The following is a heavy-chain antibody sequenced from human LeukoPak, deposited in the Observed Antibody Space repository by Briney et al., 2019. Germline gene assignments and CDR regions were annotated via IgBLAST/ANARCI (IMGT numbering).Heavy chain of an antibody. J-gene: IGHJ5*02. V-gene: IGHV3-64D*06. CDR1: GFTFSSYA. CDR2: ISSNGGST. Sequence: GGSLRLSCSASGFTFSSYAMHWVRQAPGKGLEYVSAISSNGGSTYYADSVKGRFTISRDNSKNTLYLQMSSLRAEDTAVYYCVKEGVEGIAMAGPSGPAWGQGTLVTVSS. CDR3: VKEGVEGIAMAGPSGPA. D-gene: IGHD6-19*01.